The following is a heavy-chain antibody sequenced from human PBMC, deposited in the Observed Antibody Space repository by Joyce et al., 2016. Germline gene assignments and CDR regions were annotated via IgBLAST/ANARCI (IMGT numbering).Heavy chain of an antibody. Sequence: QVQLQESGPGLVRPSGTLSLSCTVSGGSISTGDWWSWVRQPPGKGLEGIGEIHHSGSSNYNPSLSSRITMSVDKSKNQISLRLTSVTAADTAVYYCVRDYYSLSGYFDVWGRGTLVTVSS. CDR3: VRDYYSLSGYFDV. CDR1: GGSISTGDW. V-gene: IGHV4-4*02. CDR2: IHHSGSS. D-gene: IGHD3-22*01. J-gene: IGHJ2*01.